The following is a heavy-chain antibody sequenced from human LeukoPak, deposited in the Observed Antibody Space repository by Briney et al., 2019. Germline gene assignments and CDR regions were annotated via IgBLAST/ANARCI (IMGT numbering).Heavy chain of an antibody. D-gene: IGHD3-22*01. CDR1: GFTFSSYG. CDR3: AKDWDLALYDSSGYYSY. Sequence: GGSLRLSCAASGFTFSSYGMHWVRQAPGKGLEWVAVIWYDGSNKYYADSVKGRFTISRDNSKNTLYLQMNSLRAEDTAVYYCAKDWDLALYDSSGYYSYWGQGTLVTVSS. V-gene: IGHV3-30*02. CDR2: IWYDGSNK. J-gene: IGHJ4*02.